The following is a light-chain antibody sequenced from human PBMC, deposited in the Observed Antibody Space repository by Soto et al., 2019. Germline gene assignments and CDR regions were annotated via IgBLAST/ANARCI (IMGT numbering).Light chain of an antibody. CDR3: QKYDILPIT. CDR1: QDINIY. J-gene: IGKJ5*01. Sequence: LQRPPSPSSLLASVVYSFPITCQATQDINIYLNWYQQKPGKAPNILIYDASNLEIGVPSRFSGSGSGTHFTFTISSLQTEDIGTYYCQKYDILPITFGRGTRLEIK. V-gene: IGKV1-33*01. CDR2: DAS.